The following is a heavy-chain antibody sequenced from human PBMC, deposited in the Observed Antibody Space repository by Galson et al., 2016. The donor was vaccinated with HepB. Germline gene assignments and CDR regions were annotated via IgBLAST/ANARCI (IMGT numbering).Heavy chain of an antibody. V-gene: IGHV3-15*01. CDR2: IKSKSFGATI. Sequence: SLRLSCAASGFNFTNAWMRWVRQAPGKELEWVARIKSKSFGATIDYAAPVKGRFTISRDDSENTSHLQMNSLKPEDTAVYYCTTALVPEDDLDPWGQGILVTVSS. CDR1: GFNFTNAW. CDR3: TTALVPEDDLDP. D-gene: IGHD1-1*01. J-gene: IGHJ5*02.